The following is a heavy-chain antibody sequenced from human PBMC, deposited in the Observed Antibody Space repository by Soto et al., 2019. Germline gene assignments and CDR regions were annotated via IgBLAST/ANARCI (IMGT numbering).Heavy chain of an antibody. Sequence: GGSLRLSCAASGFTFSAYNIYWVRQAPGKGLEWVSFISSTGTYLNYAASLKGRFTISRDDANSSVFLQMDNLSAEDTAVYYCARQLHFGELYLGYWGQGTLLTVYS. CDR1: GFTFSAYN. CDR3: ARQLHFGELYLGY. D-gene: IGHD3-10*01. V-gene: IGHV3-21*01. CDR2: ISSTGTYL. J-gene: IGHJ4*02.